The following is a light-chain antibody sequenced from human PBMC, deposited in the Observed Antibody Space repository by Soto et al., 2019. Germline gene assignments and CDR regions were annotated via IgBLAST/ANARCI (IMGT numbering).Light chain of an antibody. J-gene: IGLJ2*01. CDR1: SSDVGSYNL. Sequence: QSALTQPASVSGSPGQSITISCTGTSSDVGSYNLVSWYQQQPGKAPKLMIYEGSKRPSGVSNRFSGSKSGNTASLTISGLQAEGEADYYCCSYAGSSTHVVFGGGTKLTVL. V-gene: IGLV2-23*01. CDR3: CSYAGSSTHVV. CDR2: EGS.